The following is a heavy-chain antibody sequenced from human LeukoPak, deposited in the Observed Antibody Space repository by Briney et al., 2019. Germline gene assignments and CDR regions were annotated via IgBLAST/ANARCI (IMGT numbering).Heavy chain of an antibody. CDR2: IWYDGSNK. D-gene: IGHD6-13*01. CDR1: GFTFSSYG. Sequence: GGSLRLSCAASGFTFSSYGMHWVRQAPGKGLEWVAVIWYDGSNKYYADSVKGRFTISRDNSKNTLYLQMNRLRAEDTAVYYCAKGLGKMAAAGSNYYYYMDLWGKGTTVSVSS. V-gene: IGHV3-33*06. J-gene: IGHJ6*03. CDR3: AKGLGKMAAAGSNYYYYMDL.